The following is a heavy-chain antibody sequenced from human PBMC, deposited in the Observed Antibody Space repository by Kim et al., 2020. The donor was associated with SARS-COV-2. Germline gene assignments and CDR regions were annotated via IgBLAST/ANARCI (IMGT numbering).Heavy chain of an antibody. CDR3: AAVSPGDY. J-gene: IGHJ4*02. Sequence: SGSTGYADSVKARFTISRDNATNSLYLQMNSLRAEDTALYYCAAVSPGDYWGQGTLVTVSS. CDR2: SGST. V-gene: IGHV3-9*01.